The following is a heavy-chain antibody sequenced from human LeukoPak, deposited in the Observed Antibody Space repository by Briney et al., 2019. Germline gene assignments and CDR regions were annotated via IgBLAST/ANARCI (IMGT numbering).Heavy chain of an antibody. CDR1: VFTFSSYW. CDR2: RKTDGSQI. CDR3: AKHSHDGSTPYYEVQLDY. J-gene: IGHJ4*02. V-gene: IGHV3-7*03. Sequence: GGSLRLSCVASVFTFSSYWMTWVRQAPGKGLEWVANRKTDGSQIYYVDSVKGRFTISRDNAKNSLYLQMNSLRAEDTAIYYCAKHSHDGSTPYYEVQLDYWGQGTLVTVSS. D-gene: IGHD3-22*01.